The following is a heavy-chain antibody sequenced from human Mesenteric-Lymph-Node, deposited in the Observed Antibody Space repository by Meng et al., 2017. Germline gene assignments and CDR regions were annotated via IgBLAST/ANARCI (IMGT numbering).Heavy chain of an antibody. V-gene: IGHV1-2*06. CDR1: GYTFTGYY. CDR3: ARESEVWCLTSDY. J-gene: IGHJ4*02. CDR2: INPNSGGT. Sequence: ASVNVSCKASGYTFTGYYMHWVRQAPGQRLEWMGRINPNSGGTHYAQKFQGRVTMTRDTSISTAYVELSRLRSDHPALYYCARESEVWCLTSDYWGQGTQVTVSS. D-gene: IGHD2-21*02.